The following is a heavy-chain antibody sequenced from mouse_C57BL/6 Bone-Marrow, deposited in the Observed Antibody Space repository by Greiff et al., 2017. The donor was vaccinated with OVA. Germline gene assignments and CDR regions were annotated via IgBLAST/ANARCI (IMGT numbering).Heavy chain of an antibody. Sequence: VQLQQSGAELVKPGASVKVSCKASGYTFTSYWMHWVKQRPGQGLEWIGRIHPSDSDTNYNQKFKGKATLTVDKSSSTAYMQLSSLTSEDSAVYYCAISLPYYYGSSSNYFDYWGKGTTLTVSS. D-gene: IGHD1-1*01. J-gene: IGHJ2*01. CDR2: IHPSDSDT. CDR1: GYTFTSYW. CDR3: AISLPYYYGSSSNYFDY. V-gene: IGHV1-74*01.